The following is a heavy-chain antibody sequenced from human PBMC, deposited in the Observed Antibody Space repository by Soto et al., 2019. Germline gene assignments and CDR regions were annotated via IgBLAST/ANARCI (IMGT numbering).Heavy chain of an antibody. Sequence: GGSLRLSCAASGFTFSSYAMHWVRQAPGKGLEWVAAISYDGSNKYYVDSVKGRFTISRDNSKNTLYLQMNSLRAEDTAVYYCARGPSSLTSFDYWGQGTLVTVSS. CDR1: GFTFSSYA. V-gene: IGHV3-30-3*01. J-gene: IGHJ4*02. CDR3: ARGPSSLTSFDY. CDR2: ISYDGSNK. D-gene: IGHD2-2*01.